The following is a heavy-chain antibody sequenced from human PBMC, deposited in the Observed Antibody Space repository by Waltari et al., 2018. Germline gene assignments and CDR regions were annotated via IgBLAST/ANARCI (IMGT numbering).Heavy chain of an antibody. CDR2: ITSRRNHI. D-gene: IGHD2-2*01. Sequence: EVQLVESGGGLVEPGGSLRLSCAASGFTFSSYSMNWVRQAPGKGLGWVSYITSRRNHIYYAESVKGRFTISRDNAKNSLYLQMNSLRAEDTAVYYCARDLGYCSSTSCYYYGMDVWGQGTTVTVSS. V-gene: IGHV3-21*01. J-gene: IGHJ6*02. CDR3: ARDLGYCSSTSCYYYGMDV. CDR1: GFTFSSYS.